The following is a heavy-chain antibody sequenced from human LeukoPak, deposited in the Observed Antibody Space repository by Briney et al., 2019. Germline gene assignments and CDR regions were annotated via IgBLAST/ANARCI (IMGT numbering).Heavy chain of an antibody. CDR1: GFTFSSYA. D-gene: IGHD6-13*01. J-gene: IGHJ4*02. CDR2: ISYDGINE. V-gene: IGHV3-30*04. Sequence: GGSLRLSCAASGFTFSSYAMHWVRQAPGKGLEWVAIISYDGINEYYADSVKGRFTISRDNSKNKLYLQMNSLRAEDTAVYYCARDTDSWYFDYWGQGTLVTVSS. CDR3: ARDTDSWYFDY.